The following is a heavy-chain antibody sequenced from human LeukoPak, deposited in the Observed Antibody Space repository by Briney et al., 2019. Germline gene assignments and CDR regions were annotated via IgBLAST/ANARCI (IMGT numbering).Heavy chain of an antibody. CDR3: AQSPLQLERPTPDY. V-gene: IGHV1-8*01. CDR1: GYTFTSYD. J-gene: IGHJ4*02. Sequence: GASVKVSCKASGYTFTSYDINWVRQATGQGLEWMGWMNPNSGNTDYAQKFQGRVSMTRDTSISTAYMELSRLRSDDTAVYYCAQSPLQLERPTPDYWGQGTLVTVSS. CDR2: MNPNSGNT. D-gene: IGHD1-1*01.